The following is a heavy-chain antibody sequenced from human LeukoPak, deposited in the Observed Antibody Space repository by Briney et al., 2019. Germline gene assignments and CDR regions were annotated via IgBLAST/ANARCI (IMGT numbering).Heavy chain of an antibody. CDR3: AKYGKSGWSIDN. CDR1: GGSIGGDH. D-gene: IGHD6-19*01. V-gene: IGHV4-59*08. Sequence: SETLSLTCTVSGGSIGGDHWTWIRQPPGKGLQYIGYIYHTGATNYNPSLKSRVTMSVDTSKNQFSLKLNSVTAADTAVYFCAKYGKSGWSIDNWGQGTLVTVSS. CDR2: IYHTGAT. J-gene: IGHJ4*02.